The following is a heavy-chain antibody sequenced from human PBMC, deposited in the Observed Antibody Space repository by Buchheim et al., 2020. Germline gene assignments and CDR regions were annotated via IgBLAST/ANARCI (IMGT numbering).Heavy chain of an antibody. J-gene: IGHJ6*02. Sequence: QVQLQESGPGLVKPSGTLSLTCAVSGGSISSSNWWSWVRQPPGKGLEWIGDIYHSGSTNYNPSLKSRVTISVDKSKNQFSLKLSSVTAADTAVYYCARDHGWLRQAILSRDYGMDVWGQGTT. V-gene: IGHV4-4*02. CDR3: ARDHGWLRQAILSRDYGMDV. CDR2: IYHSGST. D-gene: IGHD5-12*01. CDR1: GGSISSSNW.